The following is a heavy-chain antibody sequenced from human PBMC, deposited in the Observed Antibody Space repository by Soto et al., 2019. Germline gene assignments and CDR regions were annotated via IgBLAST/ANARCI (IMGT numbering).Heavy chain of an antibody. D-gene: IGHD3-22*01. J-gene: IGHJ4*02. Sequence: EVKLLESGGRLVQPGGSLRLSCAASGFSFNIFAMNWVRQAPGQGLEWVSGISGGGGSTYYADSVKGRFTISRDNSNNTLYLQMNSLRAEDTAVYYCATAPTSYDSGAQFDSWGQGTLVTVSS. V-gene: IGHV3-23*01. CDR1: GFSFNIFA. CDR3: ATAPTSYDSGAQFDS. CDR2: ISGGGGST.